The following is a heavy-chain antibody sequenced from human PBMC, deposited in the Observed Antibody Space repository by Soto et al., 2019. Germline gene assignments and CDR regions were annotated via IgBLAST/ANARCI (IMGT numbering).Heavy chain of an antibody. CDR3: TRNGRQQLVGGGEYYGMDV. J-gene: IGHJ6*02. V-gene: IGHV3-49*03. CDR1: GFTFGDYA. Sequence: GGSLRLSCTASGFTFGDYAMSWFRQAPGKGLEWVGFIRSKAYGGTTEYAASVKGRFTISRDDSKSIAYLQMNSLKTEDTAVYYCTRNGRQQLVGGGEYYGMDVWGQGTTVTVSS. D-gene: IGHD6-13*01. CDR2: IRSKAYGGTT.